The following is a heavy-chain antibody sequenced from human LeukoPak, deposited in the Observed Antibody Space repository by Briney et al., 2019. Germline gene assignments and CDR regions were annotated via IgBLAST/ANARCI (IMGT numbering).Heavy chain of an antibody. CDR1: GGSISSSSYY. CDR3: AITNPGIAAAAAG. CDR2: IYYSGST. D-gene: IGHD6-13*01. Sequence: PSETLSLTCTVSGGSISSSSYYWGWIRQPPGKGLEWIGSIYYSGSTYYNPSLKSRVTISVDTSENQFSLKLSSVTAADTAVYYCAITNPGIAAAAAGGGQGTLVTVSS. V-gene: IGHV4-39*07. J-gene: IGHJ4*02.